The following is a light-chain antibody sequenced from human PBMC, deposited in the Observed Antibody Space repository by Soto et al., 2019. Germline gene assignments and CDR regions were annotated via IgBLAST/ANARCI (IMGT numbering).Light chain of an antibody. CDR3: QQYNNYST. V-gene: IGKV1-5*01. J-gene: IGKJ1*01. CDR1: QGISNW. CDR2: HAS. Sequence: DIEMTQSPSTLSASIGDTVTVACRASQGISNWFAWYQPTPGKAPKLLIFHASSLETGVPSRLSGSGSGTAFTLTISSLQPDDFATYYCQQYNNYSTFGQGTKVDIK.